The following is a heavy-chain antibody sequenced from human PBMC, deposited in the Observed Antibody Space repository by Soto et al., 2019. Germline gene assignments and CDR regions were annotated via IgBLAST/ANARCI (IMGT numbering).Heavy chain of an antibody. CDR3: ARDRCSSTSCYFDY. CDR1: GFTFSSYG. D-gene: IGHD2-2*01. V-gene: IGHV3-33*01. CDR2: IWYDGSNK. J-gene: IGHJ4*02. Sequence: GGSLRLSCAASGFTFSSYGMHWVRQAPGKGLEWVAVIWYDGSNKYYADSVKGRFTISRDNSKNTLYLKMNSLRAEDTAVYYCARDRCSSTSCYFDYWGQGTLVTVSS.